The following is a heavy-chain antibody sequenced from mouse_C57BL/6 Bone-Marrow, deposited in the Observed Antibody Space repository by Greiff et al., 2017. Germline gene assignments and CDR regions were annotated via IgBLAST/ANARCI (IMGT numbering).Heavy chain of an antibody. CDR2: IDPSDSYT. Sequence: QVQLQQPGAELVMPGASVKLSCKASGYTFTSYWMHWVQQRPGQGLEWIGEIDPSDSYTNYNQKFKGKSTLTVDKSSSTAYMQLSSLTSEDSAVYYCARTAYYSNYDAMDYWGQGTSVTVSS. CDR1: GYTFTSYW. D-gene: IGHD2-5*01. V-gene: IGHV1-69*01. J-gene: IGHJ4*01. CDR3: ARTAYYSNYDAMDY.